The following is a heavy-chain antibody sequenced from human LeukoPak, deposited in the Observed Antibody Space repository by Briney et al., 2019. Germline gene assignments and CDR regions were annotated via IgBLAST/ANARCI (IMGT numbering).Heavy chain of an antibody. Sequence: SETLSLTCAVSGGSFSDYDWSWIRQPPGKGLEWIGEINQSGSTNNSPSLKSRVTMSVDTSKSQFSLNLRSVTAADTAVYYCARYVPVKTGTTRASFDSWGQGTLVTVSS. V-gene: IGHV4-34*01. D-gene: IGHD1-1*01. J-gene: IGHJ4*02. CDR2: INQSGST. CDR1: GGSFSDYD. CDR3: ARYVPVKTGTTRASFDS.